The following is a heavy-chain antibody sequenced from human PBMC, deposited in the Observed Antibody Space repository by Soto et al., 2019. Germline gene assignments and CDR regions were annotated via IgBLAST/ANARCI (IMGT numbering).Heavy chain of an antibody. CDR2: IGIRTSDI. CDR1: GFTLSRHT. CDR3: ASQEGYYYGMAV. Sequence: GGSLRLSCAASGFTLSRHTMNWVRQAPGKGLEWVSFIGIRTSDIYYADSVKGRFTISRDNAKNSLSLQMNSLSAEDTAVYYCASQEGYYYGMAVWGQGTTVTVSS. J-gene: IGHJ6*02. V-gene: IGHV3-21*01.